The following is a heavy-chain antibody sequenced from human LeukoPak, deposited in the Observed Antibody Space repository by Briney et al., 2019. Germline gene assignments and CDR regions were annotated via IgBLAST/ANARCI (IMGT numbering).Heavy chain of an antibody. CDR1: GYTFTSYG. CDR2: ISAYNGNT. CDR3: ARDTWSYSGYDAETTFDY. J-gene: IGHJ4*02. D-gene: IGHD5-12*01. Sequence: ASVKVSCKASGYTFTSYGINWVRQAPGQGLEWMGWISAYNGNTNYAQKFQGRVTMTTDTSTSTAYMELRSLRSDDTAVYYCARDTWSYSGYDAETTFDYWGQGTLVTVSS. V-gene: IGHV1-18*01.